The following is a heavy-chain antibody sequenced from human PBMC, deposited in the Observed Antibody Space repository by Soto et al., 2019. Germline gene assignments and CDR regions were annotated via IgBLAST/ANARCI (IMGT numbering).Heavy chain of an antibody. CDR3: ASSTGLYCVETSCPITFAYYYGLDV. D-gene: IGHD2-2*01. Sequence: EVQLVESGGGLVKPGGSLRLSCAGSGFTFSSYNMNWVRQAPGKGLEWVSSISSSSDYIYYADSVRGRFTISRDNAKSSLYLQMTSLRAEDTAVYYYASSTGLYCVETSCPITFAYYYGLDVWGQGTTVTVSS. J-gene: IGHJ6*02. CDR1: GFTFSSYN. CDR2: ISSSSDYI. V-gene: IGHV3-21*02.